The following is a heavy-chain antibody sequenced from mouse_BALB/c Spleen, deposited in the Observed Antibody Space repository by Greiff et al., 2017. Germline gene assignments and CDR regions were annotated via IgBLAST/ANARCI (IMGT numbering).Heavy chain of an antibody. V-gene: IGHV1-39*01. Sequence: VQLQQTGPELVKPGASVKISCKASGYSFTDYIMLWVKQSHGKSLEWIGNINPYYGSTSYNLKFKGKATLTVDKSSSTAYMQLNSLTSEDSAVYYCARAYYGNYGAYWGQGTLVTVSP. J-gene: IGHJ3*01. CDR1: GYSFTDYI. CDR2: INPYYGST. D-gene: IGHD2-10*01. CDR3: ARAYYGNYGAY.